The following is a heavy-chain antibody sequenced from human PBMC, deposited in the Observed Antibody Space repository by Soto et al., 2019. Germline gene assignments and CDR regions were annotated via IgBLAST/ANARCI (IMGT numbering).Heavy chain of an antibody. CDR2: IYTSGTT. CDR1: CRSMRGYH. V-gene: IGHV4-4*07. CDR3: AREDYYDTGYYVV. D-gene: IGHD3-9*01. J-gene: IGHJ1*01. Sequence: SDTLSLTCPVSCRSMRGYHWSCIRQPAGERLECSGRIYTSGTTDFNPSLKGRVTMSVDTSKNQFSLKLTSVTAADTALYYCAREDYYDTGYYVVWGQGTQATDSS.